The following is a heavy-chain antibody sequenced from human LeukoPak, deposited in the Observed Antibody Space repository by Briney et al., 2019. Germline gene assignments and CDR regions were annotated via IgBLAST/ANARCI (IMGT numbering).Heavy chain of an antibody. CDR2: INHSGST. V-gene: IGHV4-34*01. Sequence: PGGSLRLSCAASGFTFSSYWMSWVRQAPGKGLEWIGEINHSGSTNYNPSLKSRVTISVDTSKNQFSLKLSSVTAADTAVYYCASFQTRGGFDYWGQGTLVTVSS. J-gene: IGHJ4*02. CDR1: GFTFSSYW. D-gene: IGHD3-16*01. CDR3: ASFQTRGGFDY.